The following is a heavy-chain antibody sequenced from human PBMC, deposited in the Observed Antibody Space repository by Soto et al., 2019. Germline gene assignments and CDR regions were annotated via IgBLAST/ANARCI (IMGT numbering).Heavy chain of an antibody. V-gene: IGHV4-39*01. J-gene: IGHJ5*02. CDR2: IYYSGST. D-gene: IGHD6-19*01. Sequence: SETLSLTCSVSGGSINSSSYFWGWVRQPPGKGLEWIGSIYYSGSTHYNPSLRSRVTISVDTSKNQFSLKLSSVTAADTAVFYCARHYSSGSRNWFDPWGQGTLVTV. CDR3: ARHYSSGSRNWFDP. CDR1: GGSINSSSYF.